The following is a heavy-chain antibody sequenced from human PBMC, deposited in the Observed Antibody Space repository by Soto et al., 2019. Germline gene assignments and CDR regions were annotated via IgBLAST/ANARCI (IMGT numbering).Heavy chain of an antibody. V-gene: IGHV3-9*01. CDR2: ISWNSGSI. CDR3: AKGVGGSSWYFFDY. D-gene: IGHD6-13*01. Sequence: GGSLRLSCAASGFTFDDYAMHWVRQAPGKGLEWVSGISWNSGSIGYADSVKGRFTISRDNAKNSLYPQMNSLRAEDTALYYCAKGVGGSSWYFFDYWGQGTLVTVSS. CDR1: GFTFDDYA. J-gene: IGHJ4*02.